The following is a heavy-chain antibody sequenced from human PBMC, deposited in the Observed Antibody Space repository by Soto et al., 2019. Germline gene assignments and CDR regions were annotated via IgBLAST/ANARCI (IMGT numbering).Heavy chain of an antibody. CDR1: GDSVSSNSAP. CDR3: ARDGFIEALYYYGLYV. D-gene: IGHD6-6*01. Sequence: HTLSLTCAISGDSVSSNSAPWNWIRQSPSRGLEWLGRAYYRSKWYYDYAVPVKSRITINPDTSKNHFSLQLNSVTPEDTAVYYCARDGFIEALYYYGLYVWGQGTTVTVSS. J-gene: IGHJ6*02. V-gene: IGHV6-1*01. CDR2: AYYRSKWYY.